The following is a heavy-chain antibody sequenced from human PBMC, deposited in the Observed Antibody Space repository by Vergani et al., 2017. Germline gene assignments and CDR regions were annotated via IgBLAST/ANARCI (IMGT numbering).Heavy chain of an antibody. J-gene: IGHJ4*02. CDR3: ARIVYGDYSYYFDY. V-gene: IGHV2-26*01. D-gene: IGHD4-17*01. CDR2: ILSNGEK. CDR1: GFSLTRARVG. Sequence: QVTLKESGPVLVKPSETLTLTCSVSGFSLTRARVGVSWIRQPPGKALESLAHILSNGEKSYSTSLRTRLRISKDASKSPVVLTMTRVDPVDTGTYYCARIVYGDYSYYFDYWGQGTLVTVSS.